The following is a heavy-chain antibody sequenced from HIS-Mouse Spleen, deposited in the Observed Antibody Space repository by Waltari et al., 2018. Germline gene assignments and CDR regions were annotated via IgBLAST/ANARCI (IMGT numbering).Heavy chain of an antibody. V-gene: IGHV4-39*07. Sequence: QLQLQESGPGLVKPSETLSLTCTVHGGSISSRSYSWGWIRQPPGKGLEWIGSIYYSGSTYYNPSLKSRVTISVDTSKNQFSLKLSSVTAADTAVYYCAREIPYSSSWYDWYFDLWGRGTLVTVSS. CDR1: GGSISSRSYS. J-gene: IGHJ2*01. D-gene: IGHD6-13*01. CDR2: IYYSGST. CDR3: AREIPYSSSWYDWYFDL.